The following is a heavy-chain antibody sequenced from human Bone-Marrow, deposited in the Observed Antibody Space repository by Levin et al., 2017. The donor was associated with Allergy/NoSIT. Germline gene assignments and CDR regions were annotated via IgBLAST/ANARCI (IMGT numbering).Heavy chain of an antibody. CDR3: ARVEDSGYDFRGYFDY. Sequence: SETLSLTCTVSGGSISTYYWSWIRQPPGKGLEWIGYIYYTGSTNYNPSLRSRVTISVDTSKNQFSLRLNSVTAADTAVYYCARVEDSGYDFRGYFDYWGQGALVSVSS. CDR1: GGSISTYY. CDR2: IYYTGST. V-gene: IGHV4-59*08. D-gene: IGHD5-12*01. J-gene: IGHJ4*02.